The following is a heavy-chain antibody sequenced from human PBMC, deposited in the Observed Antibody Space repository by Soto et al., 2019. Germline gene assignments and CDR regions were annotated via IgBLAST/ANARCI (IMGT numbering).Heavy chain of an antibody. CDR2: IKQDGSEK. CDR3: ARDETRGGVVVVPAATYYYYGMDV. CDR1: GFTFSSYW. V-gene: IGHV3-7*01. J-gene: IGHJ6*02. D-gene: IGHD2-2*01. Sequence: PVGSLRLSCAASGFTFSSYWMSWVRQAPGKGLEWVANIKQDGSEKYYVDSVKGRFTISRDNAKNSLYLQMNSLRAEDTAVYYCARDETRGGVVVVPAATYYYYGMDVWGQGTTVTVSS.